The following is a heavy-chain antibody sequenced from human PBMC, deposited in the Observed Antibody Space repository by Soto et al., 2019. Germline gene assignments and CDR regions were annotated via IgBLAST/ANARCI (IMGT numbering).Heavy chain of an antibody. Sequence: QLHLVQSGAVVKKPGASVTVSCSASGYPVTAYYMHWVRQAPGRGLEWMGGINPATGAAKYTQTFQGRGPRTRDTSTSTVFMELSGLTSEDTAGFYCARGGGVGVAGSAAFDMWGQGTLVTVSS. V-gene: IGHV1-2*02. J-gene: IGHJ3*02. CDR1: GYPVTAYY. CDR3: ARGGGVGVAGSAAFDM. D-gene: IGHD3-3*01. CDR2: INPATGAA.